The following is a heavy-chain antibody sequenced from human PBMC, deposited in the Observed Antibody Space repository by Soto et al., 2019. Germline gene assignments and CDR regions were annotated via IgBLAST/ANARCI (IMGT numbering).Heavy chain of an antibody. CDR2: IIPIFGTA. D-gene: IGHD2-15*01. CDR3: ARGYCSGGSCYLPALYYFDY. CDR1: GGTFSSYA. J-gene: IGHJ4*02. Sequence: SVKVSCKASGGTFSSYAISWVRQAPGQGLEWMGGIIPIFGTANYAQKFQGRVTITADESTSTAYMELSSLRSEDTAVYYCARGYCSGGSCYLPALYYFDYWGQGTLVTVSS. V-gene: IGHV1-69*13.